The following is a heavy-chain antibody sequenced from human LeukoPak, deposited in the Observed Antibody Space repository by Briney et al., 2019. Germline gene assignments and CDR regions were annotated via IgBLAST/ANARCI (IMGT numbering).Heavy chain of an antibody. CDR3: LAISSWYYFDY. CDR1: GYSISSDYY. J-gene: IGHJ4*02. D-gene: IGHD6-13*01. V-gene: IGHV4-38-2*01. Sequence: SETLSLTCAVSGYSISSDYYWGWIRQSPGKGLEWIGSLYHSGNTYYNPSLKSRVTISVDTSMNQFSLKLRSVTAADTAVYYCLAISSWYYFDYWGQGALVTVSS. CDR2: LYHSGNT.